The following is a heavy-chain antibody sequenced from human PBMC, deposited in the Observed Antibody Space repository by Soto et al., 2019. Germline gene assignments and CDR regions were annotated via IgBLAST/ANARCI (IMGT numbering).Heavy chain of an antibody. J-gene: IGHJ5*02. CDR1: GGSISSGNYY. Sequence: PSETLSLTCTVSGGSISSGNYYWSWIRQPPGKGLEWIGYIYYSGSTYYNPSLKSRVTISVDTSKIQFSLKLSSVTAADTAVYYCARAGYYYGSGARWFDPWGQGTLVTVSS. D-gene: IGHD3-10*01. CDR3: ARAGYYYGSGARWFDP. V-gene: IGHV4-30-4*01. CDR2: IYYSGST.